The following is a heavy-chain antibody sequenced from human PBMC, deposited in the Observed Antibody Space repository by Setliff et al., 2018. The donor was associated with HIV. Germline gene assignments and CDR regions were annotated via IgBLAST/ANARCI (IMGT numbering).Heavy chain of an antibody. CDR2: IYPIGSPDYPSGNT. Sequence: PSETLSLTCTVSGGSISSYYRSWIRQSPGKGLEWIGYIYPIGSPDYPSGNTVYNPSFRSRVTLSLDTSKNQFSLKLTSVTAADAAVYYCTGDYNSGSHRFDYWGQGTPVTVSS. V-gene: IGHV4-4*08. D-gene: IGHD3-10*01. CDR1: GGSISSYY. CDR3: TGDYNSGSHRFDY. J-gene: IGHJ4*02.